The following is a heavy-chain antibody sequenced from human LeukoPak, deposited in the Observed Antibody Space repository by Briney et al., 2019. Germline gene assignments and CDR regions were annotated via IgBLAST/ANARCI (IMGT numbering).Heavy chain of an antibody. CDR3: ARRDDNSAYDC. V-gene: IGHV3-64D*09. J-gene: IGHJ4*02. CDR2: ITGNGDIT. CDR1: GFTFSYYI. D-gene: IGHD5-24*01. Sequence: GGSLRLSCSASGFTFSYYIMHWVRQAPGKGLETVSAITGNGDITYYGDSVKGRFTISRDNSKNTLYLQMSSLRTEDTAMYYCARRDDNSAYDCRGKGTLVTVSS.